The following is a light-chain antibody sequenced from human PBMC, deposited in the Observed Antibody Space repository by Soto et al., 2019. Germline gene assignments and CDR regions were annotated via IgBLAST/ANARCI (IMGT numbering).Light chain of an antibody. J-gene: IGKJ1*01. V-gene: IGKV3-15*01. CDR1: QSVSSN. CDR3: QQYTDRPRT. CDR2: GAS. Sequence: EILLTQSPAALSLSPGERAALSCRAGQSVSSNLAWYQQKPGQAPRLLIYGASTRATGIPARFSGSGSGTEFTLTISGLQSEDFAVYFCQQYTDRPRTFGQGTKVDIK.